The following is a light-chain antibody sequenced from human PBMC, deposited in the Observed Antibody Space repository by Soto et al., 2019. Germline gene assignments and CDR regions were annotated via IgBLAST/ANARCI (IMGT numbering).Light chain of an antibody. V-gene: IGKV1-39*01. Sequence: DVQMTQSPSTLSASVGDRVTITCRASQSISRWLAWFQQKPGKAPKLLIYAASSLRSGVPSRFSGSGSGTDFTLTINSLQPEDFGTYYCQQSYSIRTWTFGQGTKVDIK. CDR1: QSISRW. J-gene: IGKJ1*01. CDR2: AAS. CDR3: QQSYSIRTWT.